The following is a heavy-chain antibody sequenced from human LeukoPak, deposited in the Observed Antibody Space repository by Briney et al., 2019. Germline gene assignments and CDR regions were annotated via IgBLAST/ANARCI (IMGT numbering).Heavy chain of an antibody. D-gene: IGHD4-17*01. Sequence: GESLKISCKGSGYSFTSYWIGWVRQMPGKGLGWMGLIYPGDSDTRYSPSFQDQVTISADKSISTAYLQWSSLKASDTAMYYCARYRGDYGEGYYFDYWGQGTLVTVSS. CDR1: GYSFTSYW. CDR2: IYPGDSDT. V-gene: IGHV5-51*01. J-gene: IGHJ4*02. CDR3: ARYRGDYGEGYYFDY.